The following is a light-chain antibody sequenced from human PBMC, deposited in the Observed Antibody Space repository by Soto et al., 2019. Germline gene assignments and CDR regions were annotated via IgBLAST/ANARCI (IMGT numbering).Light chain of an antibody. Sequence: DIVMTQSPDSLAVSLGERATINCKSSQSVLYTSNNKNYLAWYQQKPGQPPKLLICWASARDSGVPDRFSGSGSGTDFTLTVSSLQAEDVAVYYCQQYYSSPYTFGQGTKLEIQ. CDR1: QSVLYTSNNKNY. J-gene: IGKJ2*01. V-gene: IGKV4-1*01. CDR3: QQYYSSPYT. CDR2: WAS.